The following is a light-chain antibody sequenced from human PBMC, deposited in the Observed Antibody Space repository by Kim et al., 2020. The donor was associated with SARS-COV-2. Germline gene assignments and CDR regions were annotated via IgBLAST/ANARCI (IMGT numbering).Light chain of an antibody. Sequence: GQQITISCTGSSGSIARNDVQWYQQRPGSAPTTVIYEDSKRPSGVPDRFSGSIDTASNSASLTISGLKTEDEADYYCQSYDNGNQVFGGGTQLTVL. CDR2: EDS. J-gene: IGLJ3*02. CDR3: QSYDNGNQV. V-gene: IGLV6-57*02. CDR1: SGSIARND.